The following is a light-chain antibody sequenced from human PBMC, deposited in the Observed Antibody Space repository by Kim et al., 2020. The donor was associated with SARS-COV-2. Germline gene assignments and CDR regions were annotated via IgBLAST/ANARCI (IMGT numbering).Light chain of an antibody. CDR2: GAS. Sequence: EIVMTQSPATLSVSPGERATLSCRASQSVSSNLAWYQQKPGQAPRLLMYGASIMATGIPARFIGSGSGTEFTLTISSLQSEDFAVYYCQQYNNWPLTFGGGTKVDIK. CDR1: QSVSSN. J-gene: IGKJ4*01. V-gene: IGKV3D-15*01. CDR3: QQYNNWPLT.